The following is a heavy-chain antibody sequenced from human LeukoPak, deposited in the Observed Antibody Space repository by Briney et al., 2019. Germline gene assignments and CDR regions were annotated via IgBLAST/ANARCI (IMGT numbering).Heavy chain of an antibody. D-gene: IGHD1-1*01. V-gene: IGHV3-7*04. J-gene: IGHJ4*02. CDR2: IKQDGSEK. CDR1: GFTFSTYW. CDR3: ARVTTNGYFEY. Sequence: GGSLRLSCAASGFTFSTYWMSWVRQAPGKGLEWVANIKQDGSEKYYVDSVKGRFTISRDNAENSLYLQMNSLRAGDTAVYFCARVTTNGYFEYWGQGTLVTVSS.